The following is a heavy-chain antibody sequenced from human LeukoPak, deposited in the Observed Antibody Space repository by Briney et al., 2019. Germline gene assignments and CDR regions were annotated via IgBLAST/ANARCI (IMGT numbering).Heavy chain of an antibody. V-gene: IGHV1-18*01. CDR1: GYIFTSYG. CDR2: ISAYKGNT. D-gene: IGHD3-10*01. CDR3: ARVLRITMVRGVSPHMDV. J-gene: IGHJ6*03. Sequence: ASVKVSCKASGYIFTSYGISWVRQAPGQGLEWMGWISAYKGNTNYAQKFQGRVTMTTDTSTSTAYMELRSLRSDDTAVYYCARVLRITMVRGVSPHMDVWGKGTTVTVSS.